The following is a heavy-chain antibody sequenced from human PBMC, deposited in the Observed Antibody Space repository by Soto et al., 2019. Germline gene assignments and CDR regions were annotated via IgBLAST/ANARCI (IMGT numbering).Heavy chain of an antibody. CDR3: AKVLRATDFWSGYYQRYAYYGTED. CDR2: ISGSGGST. CDR1: GFTFSSYA. Sequence: HPGGSLRLSCAASGFTFSSYAMSWVRQAPGKGLEWVSAISGSGGSTYYADSVKGRFTISRDNSKNTLYLQMNSLRAEDTAVYYCAKVLRATDFWSGYYQRYAYYGTEDWGQGTTVTDSS. V-gene: IGHV3-23*01. J-gene: IGHJ6*02. D-gene: IGHD3-3*01.